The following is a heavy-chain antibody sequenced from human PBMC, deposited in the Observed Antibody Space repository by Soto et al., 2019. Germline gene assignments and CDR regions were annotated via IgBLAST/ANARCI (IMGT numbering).Heavy chain of an antibody. CDR1: GFTLSNYG. J-gene: IGHJ6*02. CDR3: ASDLVGASDSYGLDV. Sequence: GGSLRLSCAASGFTLSNYGMHWVRQAPGKGLEWVAIIWHDGNNKYYADSVRGRFIISRDNSKNRLYLQMNSLRAEDTAVYYCASDLVGASDSYGLDVWGQGTPVTVSS. CDR2: IWHDGNNK. V-gene: IGHV3-33*01. D-gene: IGHD1-26*01.